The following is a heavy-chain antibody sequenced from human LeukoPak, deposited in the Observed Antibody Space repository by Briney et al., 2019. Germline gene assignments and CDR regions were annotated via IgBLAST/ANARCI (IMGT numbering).Heavy chain of an antibody. CDR2: ISYDGSNK. J-gene: IGHJ4*02. Sequence: GGSLRLSCAASGFTFSSYAMHWVRQAPGKGLEWVAVISYDGSNKYYADSVKGRFTISRDNSKNTLYLQMNSLRAEDTAVYYCARAGGLLGDYFDYWGQGTLVTVSS. V-gene: IGHV3-30-3*01. CDR1: GFTFSSYA. D-gene: IGHD1-26*01. CDR3: ARAGGLLGDYFDY.